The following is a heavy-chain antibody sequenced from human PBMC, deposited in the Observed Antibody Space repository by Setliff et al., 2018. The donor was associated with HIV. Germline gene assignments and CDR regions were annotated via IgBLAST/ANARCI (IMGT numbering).Heavy chain of an antibody. CDR3: ARGRLYGVVDY. Sequence: TCTVSGASFSGYYWGWIRQPPGKGLEWIGEINHSGSTNYNPSLKSRVTISVDTSKNQFSLKLTSVTAADTAVYYCARGRLYGVVDYWGQGTLVTVSS. D-gene: IGHD3-10*01. J-gene: IGHJ4*02. CDR2: INHSGST. CDR1: GASFSGYY. V-gene: IGHV4-34*01.